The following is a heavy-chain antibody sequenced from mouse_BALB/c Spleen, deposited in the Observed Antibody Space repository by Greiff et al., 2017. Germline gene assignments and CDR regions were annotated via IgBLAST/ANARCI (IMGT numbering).Heavy chain of an antibody. D-gene: IGHD1-1*01. V-gene: IGHV5-6*02. CDR1: GFTFSSYG. CDR3: ARRYGSKNYAMDY. Sequence: EVKLMESGGDLVKPGGSLKLSCAASGFTFSSYGMSWVRQTPDKRLEWVATISSGGSYTYYPDSVKGRFTISRDNAKNTLYLQMSSLKSEDTAMYYCARRYGSKNYAMDYWGQGTSVTVSS. J-gene: IGHJ4*01. CDR2: ISSGGSYT.